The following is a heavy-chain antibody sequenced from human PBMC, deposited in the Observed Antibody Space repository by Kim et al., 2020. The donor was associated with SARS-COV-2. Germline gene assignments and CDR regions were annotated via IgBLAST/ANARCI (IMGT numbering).Heavy chain of an antibody. J-gene: IGHJ6*03. Sequence: PSLKSRVTISVDTHKNHFSLKLSSVTAADTAVYYCARRVPDLYYYYYMDVWGKGTTVTVSS. V-gene: IGHV4-39*01. CDR3: ARRVPDLYYYYYMDV.